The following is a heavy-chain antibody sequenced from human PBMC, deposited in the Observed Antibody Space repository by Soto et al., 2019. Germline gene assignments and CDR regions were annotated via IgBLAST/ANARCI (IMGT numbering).Heavy chain of an antibody. V-gene: IGHV1-69*13. CDR3: ARDMGGYGYYYYGMDV. J-gene: IGHJ6*02. Sequence: GAAVHVSYKACSWTFSSYDISWVRQAPGQGLEWMGGIIPIFGTANYAQKFQGRVTITADESTSTAYMELSSLRSEDTAVYYCARDMGGYGYYYYGMDVWGQGTTVTVSS. D-gene: IGHD2-8*02. CDR1: SWTFSSYD. CDR2: IIPIFGTA.